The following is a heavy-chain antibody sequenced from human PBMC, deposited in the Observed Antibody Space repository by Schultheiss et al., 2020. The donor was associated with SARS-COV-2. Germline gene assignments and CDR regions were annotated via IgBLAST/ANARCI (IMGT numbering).Heavy chain of an antibody. CDR2: INPKTGDT. Sequence: ASVKVSCKASGYTFTGYYMHWVRQAPGQGLEWMGRINPKTGDTHYAQKFQGGVTMTWDTSISTAYVDLSSLTSDDTAVYYCARDRGSSWYHYRFDYWGQGTLVTVSS. CDR3: ARDRGSSWYHYRFDY. J-gene: IGHJ4*02. D-gene: IGHD6-13*01. CDR1: GYTFTGYY. V-gene: IGHV1-2*06.